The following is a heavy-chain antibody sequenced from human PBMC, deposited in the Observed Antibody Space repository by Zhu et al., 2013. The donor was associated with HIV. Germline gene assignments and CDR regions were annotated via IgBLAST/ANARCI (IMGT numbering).Heavy chain of an antibody. J-gene: IGHJ5*02. V-gene: IGHV4-38-2*02. CDR3: ARSPRAAAGTRIETVWFDP. D-gene: IGHD6-13*01. Sequence: QVQLQESGPGLVKPSETLSLSCTVSSYSTNSGYYWGWIRQPPGKGLEWIGGIYHSGNTYYNPSLKSRVSISVDTSKNQFSLKLSSVTAADTAVYYCARSPRAAAGTRIETVWFDPWGQGNPGSPSPQ. CDR1: SYSTNSGYY. CDR2: IYHSGNT.